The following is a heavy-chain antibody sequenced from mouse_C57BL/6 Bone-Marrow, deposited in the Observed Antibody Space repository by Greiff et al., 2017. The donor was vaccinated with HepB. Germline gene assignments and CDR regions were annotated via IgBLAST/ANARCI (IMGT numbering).Heavy chain of an antibody. CDR3: VREDYSNVEAMDY. CDR2: IRSKSNNYAT. D-gene: IGHD2-5*01. V-gene: IGHV10-1*01. J-gene: IGHJ4*01. CDR1: GFSFNTYA. Sequence: EVMLVESGGGLVQPKGSLKLSCAASGFSFNTYAMNWVRQAPGKGLEWVARIRSKSNNYATYYADSVKDRFTISRDDSESMLYLQMNNLKTEDTAMYYCVREDYSNVEAMDYWGQGTSVTVSS.